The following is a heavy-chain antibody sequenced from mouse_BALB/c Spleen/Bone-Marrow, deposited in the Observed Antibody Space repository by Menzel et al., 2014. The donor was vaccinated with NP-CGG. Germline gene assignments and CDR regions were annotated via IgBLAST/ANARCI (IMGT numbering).Heavy chain of an antibody. CDR1: GYTFTSYW. CDR3: TTGGNDWFAY. CDR2: INPTSGYT. J-gene: IGHJ3*01. Sequence: LQESGPELAKPGASVKMSCRASGYTFTSYWMNWVKQRPVQGLEWIGYINPTSGYTEYNQKFKDKATLTTDKSSSTAYVQLSSLTSEDSAVYYCTTGGNDWFAYWGQGTLVTVSA. D-gene: IGHD2-1*01. V-gene: IGHV1-7*01.